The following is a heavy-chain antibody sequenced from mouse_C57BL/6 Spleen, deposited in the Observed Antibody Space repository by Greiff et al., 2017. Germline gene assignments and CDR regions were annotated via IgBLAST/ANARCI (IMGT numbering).Heavy chain of an antibody. J-gene: IGHJ4*01. CDR1: GYPFIDYE. Sequence: VQLQQSGAELVRPGASVTLSCKASGYPFIDYEMHWVKQTPVHGLEWIGAIDPETGGTAYNQKFKGKAILTADTSSSPAYMEIRSLTSEDSAVFYCTSRSPKAMDYWGQGTTVTVSS. V-gene: IGHV1-15*01. CDR3: TSRSPKAMDY. CDR2: IDPETGGT.